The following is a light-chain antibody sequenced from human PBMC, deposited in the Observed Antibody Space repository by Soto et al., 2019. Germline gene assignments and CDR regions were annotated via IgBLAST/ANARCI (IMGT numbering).Light chain of an antibody. Sequence: DIVLTQSPATLSLSPGERATLSCRANQRIGDYLAWYQQKPGQAPRLLIYDASNRAAGTPARFGGSGSDSDYTLTISSLQPEDFAVYYCQKRYVWPITFGQGTRLEIK. V-gene: IGKV3-11*01. CDR3: QKRYVWPIT. CDR2: DAS. J-gene: IGKJ5*01. CDR1: QRIGDY.